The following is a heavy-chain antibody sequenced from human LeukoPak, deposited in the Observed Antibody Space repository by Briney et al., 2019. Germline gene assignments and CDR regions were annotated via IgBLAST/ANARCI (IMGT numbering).Heavy chain of an antibody. CDR1: GFTVSSNY. Sequence: GGSLRLSCAASGFTVSSNYMSWVRQAPGKGLEWVSVIYSGGSTYYADSVKGRFTISRDNSKNTLYLQMNSLRAEDTAVYYCARDRLATGPDYGDYSAPIYYYYGMDVWGQGTTATVSS. V-gene: IGHV3-53*01. CDR3: ARDRLATGPDYGDYSAPIYYYYGMDV. J-gene: IGHJ6*02. CDR2: IYSGGST. D-gene: IGHD4-17*01.